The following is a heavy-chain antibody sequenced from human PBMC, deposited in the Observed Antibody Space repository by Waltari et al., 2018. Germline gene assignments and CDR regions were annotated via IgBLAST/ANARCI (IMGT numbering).Heavy chain of an antibody. J-gene: IGHJ6*02. V-gene: IGHV1-46*01. CDR3: ALDTGALWMDV. D-gene: IGHD2-21*01. CDR2: SNPSGGST. CDR1: EYTFTSSY. Sequence: QVQLVQSGAEVKKPGASVKISCKTSEYTFTSSYIHWVRQAPGQGLEWMGISNPSGGSTIDAQKFQGRVTMTRDTSTSTVYMELSSLRSEDTAVYYCALDTGALWMDVWGQGTTVTVSS.